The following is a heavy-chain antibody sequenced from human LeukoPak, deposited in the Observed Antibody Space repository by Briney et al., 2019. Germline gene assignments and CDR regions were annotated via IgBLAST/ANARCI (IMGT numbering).Heavy chain of an antibody. D-gene: IGHD2-8*01. CDR1: TLIFSNYA. Sequence: GGSLRLSCAASTLIFSNYAMNWVRQAPGKGLEWVAVISGSGNTRYYEDSVKGRFTISRDNSKDTVFLQMDSLRAEDTGIYFCARGEGRMVYASDALYMWGLGTMVTVSS. V-gene: IGHV3-23*01. CDR3: ARGEGRMVYASDALYM. CDR2: ISGSGNTR. J-gene: IGHJ3*02.